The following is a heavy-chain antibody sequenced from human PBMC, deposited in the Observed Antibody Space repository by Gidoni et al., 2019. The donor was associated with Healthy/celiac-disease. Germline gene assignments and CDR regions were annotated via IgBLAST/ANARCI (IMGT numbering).Heavy chain of an antibody. CDR3: TTDEAQYSSSWGDAFDI. V-gene: IGHV3-15*01. D-gene: IGHD6-13*01. CDR1: GFTFSNAW. Sequence: EVQLVESGGGLVKPGGSLRLSCAASGFTFSNAWMSWVRQAPGKGLEWVGRIKSKTDGGTTDYAAHVKGRFTISRDDSKNTLYLQMNSLKTEDTAVYYCTTDEAQYSSSWGDAFDIWGQGTMVTVSS. J-gene: IGHJ3*02. CDR2: IKSKTDGGTT.